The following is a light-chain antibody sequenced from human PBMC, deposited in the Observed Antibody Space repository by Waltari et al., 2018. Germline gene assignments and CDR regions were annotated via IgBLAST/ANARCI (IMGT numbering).Light chain of an antibody. CDR3: CSYAGSYTRV. V-gene: IGLV2-11*01. CDR2: DVS. CDR1: SSDVGGYNY. J-gene: IGLJ2*01. Sequence: QSALTQPRSVSGSPGQSVTIPCTGTSSDVGGYNYVSWYQQHPGKAPKLMIYDVSERPSGVPDRFSGSKSGNTASLTISGLQAEDESDYYCCSYAGSYTRVFGGGTKLTVL.